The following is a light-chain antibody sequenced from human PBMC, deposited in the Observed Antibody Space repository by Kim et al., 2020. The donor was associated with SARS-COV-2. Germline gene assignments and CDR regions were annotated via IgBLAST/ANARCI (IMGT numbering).Light chain of an antibody. CDR2: DAS. V-gene: IGKV1-5*01. Sequence: SVGDGVTITSRASQSIISGLSWYQQKTGKAPPLLIYDASSMDSVVPSRFCGSGSGTEFTLTISSMQPDDFATYYCQQYSRNSPWTFGQGTKVDIK. CDR1: QSIISG. J-gene: IGKJ1*01. CDR3: QQYSRNSPWT.